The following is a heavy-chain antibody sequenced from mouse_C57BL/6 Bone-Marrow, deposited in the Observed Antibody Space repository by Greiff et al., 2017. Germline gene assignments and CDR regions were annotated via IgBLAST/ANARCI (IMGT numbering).Heavy chain of an antibody. CDR1: GFNIKNTY. D-gene: IGHD1-1*01. J-gene: IGHJ1*03. V-gene: IGHV14-3*01. CDR2: IDPANGNT. CDR3: ASSITTVRDWLCDV. Sequence: EVQLVESVAELVRPGASVKLSCTASGFNIKNTYMHWVKQRPEQGLEWIGRIDPANGNTKYAPKFQGKATITADTSSNTAYLQLSSLTSEDTAIYYCASSITTVRDWLCDVWGTGTAVTVSS.